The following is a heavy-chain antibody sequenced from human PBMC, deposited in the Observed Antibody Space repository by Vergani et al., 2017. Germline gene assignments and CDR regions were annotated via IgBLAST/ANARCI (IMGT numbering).Heavy chain of an antibody. CDR1: GYTFTSYD. CDR3: AEGAGVYYYGWGRWGMDV. V-gene: IGHV1-8*01. D-gene: IGHD3-10*01. J-gene: IGHJ6*02. Sequence: QVQLVQSGAEVKKPGASVKVSCKASGYTFTSYDINWVRQATGQGLEWMGWMNPNSGNTGYAQKFQGRVTMTRNTSISTAYMELRSLRSEDTAVYYCAEGAGVYYYGWGRWGMDVWGQGTTGTVSS. CDR2: MNPNSGNT.